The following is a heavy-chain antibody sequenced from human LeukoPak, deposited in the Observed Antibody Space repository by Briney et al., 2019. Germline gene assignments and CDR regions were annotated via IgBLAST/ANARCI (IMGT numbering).Heavy chain of an antibody. CDR3: ARVGLADYGDYVGSVEYLQH. CDR1: GFTFSSYS. D-gene: IGHD4-17*01. V-gene: IGHV3-21*01. J-gene: IGHJ1*01. Sequence: PGGSLRLSCAASGFTFSSYSMNWVRQAPGKGLEWVSSISSSSSYIYYADSVKGRFIISRDNAKNSLYLQMNSLRAEDTAVYYCARVGLADYGDYVGSVEYLQHWGQGTLVTVSS. CDR2: ISSSSSYI.